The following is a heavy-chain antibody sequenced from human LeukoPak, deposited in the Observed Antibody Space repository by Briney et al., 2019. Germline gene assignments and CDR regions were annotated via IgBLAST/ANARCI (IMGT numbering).Heavy chain of an antibody. CDR3: AKDRLYGALDY. Sequence: GGSLRLSCAASGFTFDDYTMHWVRQAPGKGLEWVSLISWDGGSTYYADSVKGRFTISRDKSKNSLYLQMNSLRTEDTALYYCAKDRLYGALDYWGQGTLVTVSS. J-gene: IGHJ4*02. V-gene: IGHV3-43*01. D-gene: IGHD3-16*01. CDR2: ISWDGGST. CDR1: GFTFDDYT.